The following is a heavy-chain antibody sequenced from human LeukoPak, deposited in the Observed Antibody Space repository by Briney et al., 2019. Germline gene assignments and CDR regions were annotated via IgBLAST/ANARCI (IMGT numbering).Heavy chain of an antibody. V-gene: IGHV3-23*01. CDR1: GFTFSSYG. CDR2: ISGSGDST. J-gene: IGHJ4*02. CDR3: AKWGRTYDILTGYSY. Sequence: PGGSLRLSCAASGFTFSSYGMSWVRQAPGKGLEWVSAISGSGDSTYYADSVKGRFTISRDNAKNSLYLQMNSLRAEDTAVYYCAKWGRTYDILTGYSYWGQGTLVTVSS. D-gene: IGHD3-9*01.